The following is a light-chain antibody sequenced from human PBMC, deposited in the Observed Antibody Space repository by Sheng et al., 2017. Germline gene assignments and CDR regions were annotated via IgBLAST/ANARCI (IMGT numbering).Light chain of an antibody. V-gene: IGKV1-5*03. CDR1: QYIHTW. CDR2: KAS. J-gene: IGKJ1*01. Sequence: DIQMTQSPSTLSASVGDRVTVTCRASQYIHTWLAWYQQRPGKAPNLLIYKASTLQSGVPSRFSGSGSGTEFTLTINSLQPDDFATYFCQQYNTYPWTFGQGPNGGDQT. CDR3: QQYNTYPWT.